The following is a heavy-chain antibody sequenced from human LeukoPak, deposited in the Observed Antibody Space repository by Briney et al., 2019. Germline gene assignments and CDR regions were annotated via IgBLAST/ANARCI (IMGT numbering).Heavy chain of an antibody. V-gene: IGHV3-33*08. CDR2: IWSDGSSK. CDR3: ARGQPPSYYDMDV. D-gene: IGHD6-13*01. CDR1: GFTFSNYA. Sequence: GGSLRLSSAASGFTFSNYAMSWVRQAPGKGLEWVAVIWSDGSSKHYADSVEGRFTISRDNSKNTLYLQMSSLRAEDTALYYCARGQPPSYYDMDVWGQGTTVTVSS. J-gene: IGHJ6*02.